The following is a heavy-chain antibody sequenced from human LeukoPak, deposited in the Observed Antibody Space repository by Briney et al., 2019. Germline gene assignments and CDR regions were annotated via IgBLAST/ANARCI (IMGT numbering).Heavy chain of an antibody. Sequence: ASVKVSFKASAYTFTVYYIHWVRQAPGQGLEWMGWINPNSGGTNYAQNLEGRVTMTRDTAISTAYMELSSLTSADTAVYYCARALSSLRLYYFDYWGQGTLITVSS. J-gene: IGHJ4*02. V-gene: IGHV1-2*02. CDR2: INPNSGGT. D-gene: IGHD6-6*01. CDR3: ARALSSLRLYYFDY. CDR1: AYTFTVYY.